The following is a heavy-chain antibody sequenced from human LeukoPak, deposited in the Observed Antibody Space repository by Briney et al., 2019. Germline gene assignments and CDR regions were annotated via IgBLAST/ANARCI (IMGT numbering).Heavy chain of an antibody. D-gene: IGHD5/OR15-5a*01. J-gene: IGHJ4*02. CDR3: ARGFDGLRLKGQYFDY. Sequence: ASVKVSCKAFGHSLTSYSMHWVRQAPGQGLEWMGIINPSGGSTSYAQKFQGRVTVTRDTSTSTVYMEVTSLRSEDTAVYYCARGFDGLRLKGQYFDYWGQGTLVTVSS. V-gene: IGHV1-46*01. CDR1: GHSLTSYS. CDR2: INPSGGST.